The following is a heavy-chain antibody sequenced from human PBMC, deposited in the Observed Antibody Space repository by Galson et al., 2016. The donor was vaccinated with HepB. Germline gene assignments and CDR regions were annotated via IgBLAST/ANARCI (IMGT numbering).Heavy chain of an antibody. CDR3: ATGRLVLPWFRDFPTDDVKTVPDAFDI. CDR1: GYTLTDLS. J-gene: IGHJ3*02. Sequence: SVKVSCKVSGYTLTDLSMHWVRQAPGKGLEWMGGFDPEDGETIYAQKFQGRYTMTADTSTDKAYMDLSSLKSEDTAVYYCATGRLVLPWFRDFPTDDVKTVPDAFDIWGQGTMVTVSS. V-gene: IGHV1-24*01. CDR2: FDPEDGET. D-gene: IGHD3-10*01.